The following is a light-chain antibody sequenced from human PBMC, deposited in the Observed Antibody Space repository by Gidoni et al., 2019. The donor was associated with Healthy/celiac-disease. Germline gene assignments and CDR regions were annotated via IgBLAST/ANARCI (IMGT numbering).Light chain of an antibody. J-gene: IGLJ2*01. V-gene: IGLV1-40*01. CDR3: QSYDSSLSGVV. Sequence: QSVLTHPPSVSGAPGQMVTISCTGSSSNIGAGYDVHWYQQLPGTAPKLLIYGNSKRPSGVPDRFSGSKSGTSASLAITGLQAEDEADYYCQSYDSSLSGVVFGGGTKLTVL. CDR2: GNS. CDR1: SSNIGAGYD.